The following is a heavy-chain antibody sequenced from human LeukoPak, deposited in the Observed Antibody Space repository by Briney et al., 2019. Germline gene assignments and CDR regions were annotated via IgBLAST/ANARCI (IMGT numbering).Heavy chain of an antibody. CDR2: IIPIFGTT. D-gene: IGHD6-13*01. Sequence: ASVKVSCKTSGGTFSSFAITWVRQTPGQGLEWMGGIIPIFGTTNYAQKFQDRVTITADKSTSTAYMKLSSLRSGDTAVYFCARVVGLTGYSSNWYSGYYYYMDVWGKGTTVTVSS. CDR1: GGTFSSFA. V-gene: IGHV1-69*06. J-gene: IGHJ6*03. CDR3: ARVVGLTGYSSNWYSGYYYYMDV.